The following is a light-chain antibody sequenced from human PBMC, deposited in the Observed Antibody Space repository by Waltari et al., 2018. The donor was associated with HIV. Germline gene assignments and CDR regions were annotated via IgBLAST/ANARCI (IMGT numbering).Light chain of an antibody. CDR2: DSH. Sequence: SVLTPAPSVSAAPGQRVTISCSADTSTLERNSASWYQLFPGTSPKLLIYDSHKRPSGIPDRFSGSKSGSSAALVIAGLLTGDEADYFCGTWNSTLSVFVFGDGTKVTV. J-gene: IGLJ1*01. CDR3: GTWNSTLSVFV. CDR1: TSTLERNS. V-gene: IGLV1-51*01.